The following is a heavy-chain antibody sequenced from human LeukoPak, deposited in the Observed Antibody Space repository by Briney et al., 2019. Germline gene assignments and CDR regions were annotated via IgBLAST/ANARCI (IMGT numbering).Heavy chain of an antibody. V-gene: IGHV3-74*01. D-gene: IGHD3-22*01. CDR1: GFTFSSYW. Sequence: GGSLRLSCAASGFTFSSYWMHWVRQAPGKGLVWVSRINSDGSSTSYADSVKGRFTISRDNSKNTLYLQMNSLRAEDTAVYYCAKDHFYYDSSGSGFDYWGQGTLVTVSS. CDR2: INSDGSST. J-gene: IGHJ4*02. CDR3: AKDHFYYDSSGSGFDY.